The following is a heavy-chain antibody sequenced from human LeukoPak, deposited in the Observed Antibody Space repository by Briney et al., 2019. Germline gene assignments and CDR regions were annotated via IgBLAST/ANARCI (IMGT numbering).Heavy chain of an antibody. V-gene: IGHV4-39*07. J-gene: IGHJ4*02. Sequence: SETLSLTCTVSGGFISRNSFYWGWIRQPPGKGLEWIGSIYYSGTTYYNPSLKSRVTISVDTSKNQFSLKLSSVTAADTAVYFCARDSLYDSSGYPFDYWGQGTLVTVSS. CDR1: GGFISRNSFY. CDR3: ARDSLYDSSGYPFDY. CDR2: IYYSGTT. D-gene: IGHD3-22*01.